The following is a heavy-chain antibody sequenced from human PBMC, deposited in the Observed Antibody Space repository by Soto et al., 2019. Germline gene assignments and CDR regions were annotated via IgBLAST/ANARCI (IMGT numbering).Heavy chain of an antibody. V-gene: IGHV4-39*01. Sequence: QLQLQESGPGLVKPSETLSLTCTVSGGSISSSSYYWGWIRQPPGKGLEWIGSIYYSGSTYYNPSLKSRVTISVDTSKNQFSLKRSSVTAADTAVYYCARQSRDAFDIWGQGTMVTVSS. CDR2: IYYSGST. CDR3: ARQSRDAFDI. J-gene: IGHJ3*02. CDR1: GGSISSSSYY.